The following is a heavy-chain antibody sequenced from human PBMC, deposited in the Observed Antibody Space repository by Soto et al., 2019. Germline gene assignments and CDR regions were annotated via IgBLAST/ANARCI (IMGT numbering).Heavy chain of an antibody. V-gene: IGHV3-30*18. Sequence: QVQLVESGGGVVQPGRSLRLSCAASGFTFSSYGMHWVRQAPGKGLEWVAVISYDGITKYYADSVKGRFTISRDNSKNTLYLQMNSLRAEDPAVYYCAKDKRVYCSGGSCYYGMDVWGQGTTVTVSS. CDR1: GFTFSSYG. CDR2: ISYDGITK. D-gene: IGHD2-15*01. J-gene: IGHJ6*02. CDR3: AKDKRVYCSGGSCYYGMDV.